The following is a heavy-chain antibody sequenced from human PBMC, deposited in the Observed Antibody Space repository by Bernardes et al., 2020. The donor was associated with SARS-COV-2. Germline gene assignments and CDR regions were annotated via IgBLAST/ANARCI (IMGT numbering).Heavy chain of an antibody. CDR2: ISQDGIAK. Sequence: GGSLRLSCAASGFTFDNFALHWVRQPPGKGLEWLASISQDGIAKYNSAPVKGRFTISRDDSKKTLSLQMHSLQPQDTDLYYCVRDKGQLWYPTRGPTFDYWGQGALVTVSS. V-gene: IGHV3-30*03. J-gene: IGHJ4*02. CDR3: VRDKGQLWYPTRGPTFDY. CDR1: GFTFDNFA. D-gene: IGHD1-1*01.